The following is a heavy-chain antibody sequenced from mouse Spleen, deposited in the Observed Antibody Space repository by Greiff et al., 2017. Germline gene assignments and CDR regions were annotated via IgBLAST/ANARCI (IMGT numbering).Heavy chain of an antibody. CDR1: GYTFTDYY. CDR3: ARRTGTHAMDY. D-gene: IGHD4-1*01. CDR2: IYPGSGNT. V-gene: IGHV1-76*01. J-gene: IGHJ4*01. Sequence: QVQLKESGAELVKPGASVKLSCKASGYTFTDYYINWVKQRPGQGLEWIARIYPGSGNTYYNEKFKGKATLTAEKSSSTAYMQLSSLTSEDSAVYFCARRTGTHAMDYWGQGTSVTVSS.